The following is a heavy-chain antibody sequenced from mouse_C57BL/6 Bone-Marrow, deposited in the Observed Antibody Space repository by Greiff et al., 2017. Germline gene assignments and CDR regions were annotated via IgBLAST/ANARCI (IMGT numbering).Heavy chain of an antibody. J-gene: IGHJ3*01. CDR2: ISYDGSN. Sequence: VQLKESGPGLVKPSQSLSLTCSVTGYSITSGYYWNWIRQFPGNKLEWMGYISYDGSNNYNPSLKNRISITRDTSKNQFFLKLNSVTTEDTATYYCARERPWFAYWGQGTLVTVSA. CDR1: GYSITSGYY. V-gene: IGHV3-6*01. CDR3: ARERPWFAY.